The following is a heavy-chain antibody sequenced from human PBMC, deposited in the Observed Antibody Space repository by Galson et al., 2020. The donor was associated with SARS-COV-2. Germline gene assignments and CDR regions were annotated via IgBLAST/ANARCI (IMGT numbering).Heavy chain of an antibody. CDR1: GFTFSSYA. Sequence: GGSLRLSCAASGFTFSSYAMSWVRQAPGKGLEWVSAISGSGGSTYYADSVKGRFTISRDNSKNTLYLQMNSLRAEDTAVYYCAKSEYEYDYGDYVDYYGMDVWGQGTTVTVSS. CDR3: AKSEYEYDYGDYVDYYGMDV. V-gene: IGHV3-23*01. J-gene: IGHJ6*02. CDR2: ISGSGGST. D-gene: IGHD4-17*01.